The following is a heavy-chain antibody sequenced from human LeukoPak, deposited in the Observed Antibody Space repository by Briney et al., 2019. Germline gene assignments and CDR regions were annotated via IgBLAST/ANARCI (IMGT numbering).Heavy chain of an antibody. CDR2: ISDDGSTT. CDR3: AKEGTMSQWAFDI. D-gene: IGHD3-10*02. CDR1: GFTFSSYG. V-gene: IGHV3-30*18. Sequence: PGRSLRLSCAASGFTFSSYGMHWVRQAPGKGLEWVVVISDDGSTTYYADSVKGRFTISRDNSRNTLYLQMNSLRVEDTAVYYCAKEGTMSQWAFDIWGRGTLVTVSS. J-gene: IGHJ3*02.